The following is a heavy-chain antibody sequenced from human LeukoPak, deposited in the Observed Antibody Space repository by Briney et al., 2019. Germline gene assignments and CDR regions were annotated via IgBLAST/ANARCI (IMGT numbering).Heavy chain of an antibody. Sequence: GGSLRLSCAASGFTFRSYAMSWVRQAPGKGLEWVSVIYSGGSTYYADSVKGRFTISRDNSKNTLYLQMNSLRAEDTAVYYCARDKRYSYGYLALGYWGQGTLVTVSS. J-gene: IGHJ4*02. CDR2: IYSGGST. D-gene: IGHD5-18*01. V-gene: IGHV3-66*01. CDR1: GFTFRSYA. CDR3: ARDKRYSYGYLALGY.